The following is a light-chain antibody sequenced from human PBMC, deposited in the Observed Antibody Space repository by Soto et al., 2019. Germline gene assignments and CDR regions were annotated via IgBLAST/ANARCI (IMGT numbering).Light chain of an antibody. Sequence: EIVLTQSPGTLSLSPGASATLSCRASPSVSSSYLAWYQHKPGRAPRLLIDGTSSRATGIPDRFSGSGSGTEFTLTISSLQSEDFAVYYCQQYIYWPWTFGQGTKVDIK. CDR1: PSVSSSY. CDR2: GTS. CDR3: QQYIYWPWT. V-gene: IGKV3-20*01. J-gene: IGKJ1*01.